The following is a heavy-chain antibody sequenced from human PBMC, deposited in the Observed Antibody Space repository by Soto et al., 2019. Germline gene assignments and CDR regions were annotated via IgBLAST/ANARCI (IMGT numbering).Heavy chain of an antibody. CDR1: GFTFSSYG. CDR3: ARVNRPGYSSGWYSVGY. V-gene: IGHV3-33*01. D-gene: IGHD6-19*01. Sequence: QVQLVESGGGVVQPGRSLRLSCVASGFTFSSYGMHWVRQAPGKGLEWVAVIWYDGSNKYYADSVKGRFTISRDNSKNTLYLQMNSLRAEDTAVYYCARVNRPGYSSGWYSVGYWGQGTLVTVSS. J-gene: IGHJ4*02. CDR2: IWYDGSNK.